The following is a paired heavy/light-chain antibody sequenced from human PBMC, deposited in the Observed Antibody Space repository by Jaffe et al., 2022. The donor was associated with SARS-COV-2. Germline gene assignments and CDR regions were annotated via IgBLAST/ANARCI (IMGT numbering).Light chain of an antibody. V-gene: IGKV1-5*03. CDR3: QQYDSYSRT. CDR1: QSISSY. J-gene: IGKJ1*01. CDR2: EAS. Sequence: DIQMTQSPSTLSASVGDRVTITCRASQSISSYLAWYQQKPGKAPKLLIYEASSLESGVPSRFSGSGSGTEFTLTISSLQPDDFATYYCQQYDSYSRTFGQGTKVDIK.
Heavy chain of an antibody. CDR1: GFTFSSYA. D-gene: IGHD1-1*01. CDR3: AKARNDWSSCFDS. Sequence: EVHLVESGGGLVQPGGSLRLSCAASGFTFSSYAMSWVRQAPGKGLEWVSGISDSGFSTKYADSGRGRFTISRDNSKNTLYLEMNTLRAEDTAVYYCAKARNDWSSCFDSWGQGNLVIVSS. J-gene: IGHJ4*02. V-gene: IGHV3-23*04. CDR2: ISDSGFST.